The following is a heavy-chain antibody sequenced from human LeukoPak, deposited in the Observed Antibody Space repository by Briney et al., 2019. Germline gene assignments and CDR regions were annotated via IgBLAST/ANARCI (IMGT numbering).Heavy chain of an antibody. CDR2: FFYGGTA. Sequence: SETLSLTCTVSGDSITKNTWNWIRQAPGKGLEWIGYFFYGGTANPNPSLKSRVSISGDTSRNQISLKLTSVSAADTAVYYCARDVVVPGFDPPPDYVYHGMDVWGQGTAVTVSS. CDR3: ARDVVVPGFDPPPDYVYHGMDV. V-gene: IGHV4-59*01. D-gene: IGHD2-15*01. J-gene: IGHJ6*02. CDR1: GDSITKNT.